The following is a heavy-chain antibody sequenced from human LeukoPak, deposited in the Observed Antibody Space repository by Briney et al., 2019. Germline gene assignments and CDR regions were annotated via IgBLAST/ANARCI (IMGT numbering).Heavy chain of an antibody. V-gene: IGHV4-59*01. D-gene: IGHD3-22*01. CDR2: IYYSGST. CDR1: GGSISSYY. J-gene: IGHJ3*02. Sequence: SQTLSLTCTVSGGSISSYYWSWIRQPPGKGLEWIGYIYYSGSTNYNPSLKSRVTISVDTSKNQFSLKLSSVTAADTAVYYCARAPYYYDTSGYWIPYAFDIWGQGTMVTVSS. CDR3: ARAPYYYDTSGYWIPYAFDI.